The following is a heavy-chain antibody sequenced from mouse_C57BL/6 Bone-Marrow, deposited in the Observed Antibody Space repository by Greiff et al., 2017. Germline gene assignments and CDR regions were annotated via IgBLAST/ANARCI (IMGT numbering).Heavy chain of an antibody. D-gene: IGHD2-5*01. Sequence: VQLQESGAELAKPGASVQLSCKASGYTFTSYWMHWVKQRPGQGLEWIGYINPSSGYTKYNQKFKDKATLTADKSSSTAYMQLSSLTYEDSAVYYCALYYSNPYAMDYWGQGTSVTVSS. J-gene: IGHJ4*01. CDR2: INPSSGYT. CDR3: ALYYSNPYAMDY. CDR1: GYTFTSYW. V-gene: IGHV1-7*01.